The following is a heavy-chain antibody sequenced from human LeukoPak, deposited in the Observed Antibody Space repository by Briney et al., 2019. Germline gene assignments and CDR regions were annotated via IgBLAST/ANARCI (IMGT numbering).Heavy chain of an antibody. Sequence: QPGGSLRLSCAASGFTVSSNYMSWVRQAPGKGLEWVSLIHSAGTTYYADSVKGRFTISRDNSKNTLYLQMHSLRPEDTAVYYCARDLGSIVVVTGYFDYWGQGTLVTVSS. D-gene: IGHD2-21*02. CDR2: IHSAGTT. CDR3: ARDLGSIVVVTGYFDY. CDR1: GFTVSSNY. V-gene: IGHV3-53*01. J-gene: IGHJ4*02.